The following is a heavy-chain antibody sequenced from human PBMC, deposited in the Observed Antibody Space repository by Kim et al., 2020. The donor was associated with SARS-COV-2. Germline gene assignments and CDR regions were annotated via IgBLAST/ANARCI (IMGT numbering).Heavy chain of an antibody. CDR2: INSDGSST. CDR1: GFTFSSYW. D-gene: IGHD1-26*01. Sequence: GGSLRLSCAASGFTFSSYWMHWVRQAPGKGLVWVSRINSDGSSTSYADSVKRRFTISRDNAKNTLYLQMNSLRAEDTAVYYCARARGGSYYSVFDYWGQGTLVTVSS. V-gene: IGHV3-74*01. J-gene: IGHJ4*02. CDR3: ARARGGSYYSVFDY.